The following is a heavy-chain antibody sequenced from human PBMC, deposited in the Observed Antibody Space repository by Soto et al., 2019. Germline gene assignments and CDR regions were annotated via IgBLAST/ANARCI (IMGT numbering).Heavy chain of an antibody. CDR2: ISSSSTYI. Sequence: QVQLVESGGGLVKPGGSLRLSCAASGFTFSACYMSWIRQAPGKGLEGVSYISSSSTYINYADSVKGRFTISRDNAKNSLYLQMNSLRAEDTAVYYCARVGAQLSSGVWSWGQGTLVTVSS. D-gene: IGHD1-1*01. V-gene: IGHV3-11*05. CDR3: ARVGAQLSSGVWS. CDR1: GFTFSACY. J-gene: IGHJ5*02.